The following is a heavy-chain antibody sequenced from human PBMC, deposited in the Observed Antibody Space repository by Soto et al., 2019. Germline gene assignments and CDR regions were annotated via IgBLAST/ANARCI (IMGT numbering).Heavy chain of an antibody. V-gene: IGHV3-64D*06. J-gene: IGHJ6*02. Sequence: GGSLRLSCSASGFTFSSYAMHWVRQAPGKGLEYLSGINSNGGSTYFADSVKGRFTISRDNSNNTLSLQMSSLRAEDTAVYFCVRAAQNDYYYGMDVWGQGTTVTVSS. CDR1: GFTFSSYA. CDR3: VRAAQNDYYYGMDV. CDR2: INSNGGST. D-gene: IGHD6-13*01.